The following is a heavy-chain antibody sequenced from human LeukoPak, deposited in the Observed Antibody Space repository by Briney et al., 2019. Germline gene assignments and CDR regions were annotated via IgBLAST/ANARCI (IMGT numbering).Heavy chain of an antibody. V-gene: IGHV3-23*01. CDR1: GFTFSSYA. J-gene: IGHJ6*03. CDR2: ISSSGDTT. D-gene: IGHD3-10*01. CDR3: ARSESGYNYYYMDV. Sequence: GGSLRLSCAPSGFTFSSYAMAWVRQAPGKGLEWVSVISSSGDTTYYADSVKGRFTISRDSSKNTLYLQMNSLRVEDTAVYYCARSESGYNYYYMDVWGKGTTVTISS.